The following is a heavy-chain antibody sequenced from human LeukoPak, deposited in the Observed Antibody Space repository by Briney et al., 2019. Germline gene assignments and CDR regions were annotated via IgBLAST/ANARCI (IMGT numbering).Heavy chain of an antibody. Sequence: GGSLRLSCAASGFTFSSYWMSWVRQAPGKGLEWVANIKQDGSEKYYVDSVKGRFTISRDNAKNSLYLQMNSLRAEDTAVYYCARGLLGDPQSFDYWGQGTLVTVSS. CDR1: GFTFSSYW. D-gene: IGHD2-15*01. J-gene: IGHJ4*02. CDR3: ARGLLGDPQSFDY. CDR2: IKQDGSEK. V-gene: IGHV3-7*01.